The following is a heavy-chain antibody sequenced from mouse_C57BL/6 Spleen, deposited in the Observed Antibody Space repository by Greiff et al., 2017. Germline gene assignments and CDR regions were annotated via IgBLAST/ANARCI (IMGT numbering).Heavy chain of an antibody. V-gene: IGHV1-22*01. D-gene: IGHD1-1*01. CDR3: APYYGRGFAY. J-gene: IGHJ3*01. CDR1: GYTFTDYN. CDR2: INPNNGGT. Sequence: VQLQQSGPELVKPGASVKMSCKASGYTFTDYNMHWVKQSHGKSLEWIGYINPNNGGTSYNQKFKGKATLTVNKSSSTAYMELRSLTSEDSAVYCCAPYYGRGFAYWGQGTLVTVSA.